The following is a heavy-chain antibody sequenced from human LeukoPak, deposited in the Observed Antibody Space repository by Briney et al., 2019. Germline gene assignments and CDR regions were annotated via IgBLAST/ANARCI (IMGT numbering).Heavy chain of an antibody. CDR2: ISTSEST. V-gene: IGHV4-4*07. CDR3: ARDRGWGLSLAY. D-gene: IGHD3-16*02. CDR1: GGSISSYY. J-gene: IGHJ4*02. Sequence: PSETLSLTCTVSGGSISSYYWSWIRQPPGKGLEWIGRISTSESTQYNPSLKSRVTMSLDTSKNQFSLKLSSVTAADTAVYYCARDRGWGLSLAYWGQGALVTVSS.